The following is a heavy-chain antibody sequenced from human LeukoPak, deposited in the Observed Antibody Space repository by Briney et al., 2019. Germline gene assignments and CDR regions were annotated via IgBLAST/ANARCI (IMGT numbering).Heavy chain of an antibody. Sequence: SETLSLTCTVSGGSISSHYWSWIRQPPGKGLEWIGYIYYSGSTNYNPSLKSRVTISVDTSKNQFSLKLSSVTAADPAVYYCAREVEYSSSWYSGFDPWGQGTLVTVSS. J-gene: IGHJ5*02. CDR3: AREVEYSSSWYSGFDP. D-gene: IGHD6-13*01. V-gene: IGHV4-59*11. CDR1: GGSISSHY. CDR2: IYYSGST.